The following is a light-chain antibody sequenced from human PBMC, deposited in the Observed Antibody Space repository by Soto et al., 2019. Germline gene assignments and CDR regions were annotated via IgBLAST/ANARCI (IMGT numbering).Light chain of an antibody. CDR3: QDYSDNSWT. Sequence: DIQMTQSPSTLSASVGDRVTITCRASQSIGEWLAWYQQKPGKAPKVLIYDASRLQGGVPSRFSGSGSDTEFILTISSLQPDDFATYYCQDYSDNSWTFGQGTKVDI. CDR1: QSIGEW. CDR2: DAS. V-gene: IGKV1-5*01. J-gene: IGKJ1*01.